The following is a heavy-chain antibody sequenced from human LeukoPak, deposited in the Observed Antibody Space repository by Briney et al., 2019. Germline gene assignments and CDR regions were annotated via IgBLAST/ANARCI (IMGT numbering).Heavy chain of an antibody. CDR1: GYSINSGYY. CDR3: ASVVVVVAARIRIDP. J-gene: IGHJ5*02. Sequence: KPSETLSLTCTVSGYSINSGYYWAWIRQPPGTGLEWIGNIYYSGSTYYSPSLKSRLTISVDTSKNQFSLKLSSVTAADTAVYYCASVVVVVAARIRIDPWGQGTLVTVSS. CDR2: IYYSGST. V-gene: IGHV4-38-2*02. D-gene: IGHD2-15*01.